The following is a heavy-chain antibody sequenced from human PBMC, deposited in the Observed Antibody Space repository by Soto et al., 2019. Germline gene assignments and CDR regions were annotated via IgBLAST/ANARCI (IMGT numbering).Heavy chain of an antibody. D-gene: IGHD2-8*02. CDR3: ARDKITGLFDY. CDR2: INHSGST. Sequence: QVQLQQWGAGLLKPSETLSLTCAVYGGSFSGYSWTWIRQPPGTGLEWIGEINHSGSTNYNPSLKSRVTLSVDTSKNQFSLKLTSVTAADTAVYYGARDKITGLFDYWGQGTLVTVSS. J-gene: IGHJ4*02. V-gene: IGHV4-34*01. CDR1: GGSFSGYS.